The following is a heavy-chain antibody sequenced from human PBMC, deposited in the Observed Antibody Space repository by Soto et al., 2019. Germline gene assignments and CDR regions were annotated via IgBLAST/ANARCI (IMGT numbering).Heavy chain of an antibody. CDR2: IYPGXSDT. V-gene: IGHV5-51*01. J-gene: IGHJ4*02. D-gene: IGHD3-16*02. CDR1: GYSFTNYW. Sequence: GESLKISCKGSGYSFTNYWFGWVRQMPGKGLEWMGIIYPGXSDTXXXXXFQGQVTISADKSISTAYLQWSSLKASDXXXXYCARIVXXXXFDYWGQGTLVXXS. CDR3: ARIVXXXXFDY.